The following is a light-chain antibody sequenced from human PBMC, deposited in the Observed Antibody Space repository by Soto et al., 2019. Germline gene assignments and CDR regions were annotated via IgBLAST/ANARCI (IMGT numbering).Light chain of an antibody. V-gene: IGKV1-6*01. CDR2: AAS. CDR3: LQDYNFPLT. J-gene: IGKJ4*01. CDR1: QDIGND. Sequence: ALQITQSPSSVSASLGDRVTITCRASQDIGNDLAWYQQRPGQAPKLLIYAASSLQSGLPSRFSGGGSGTDFTLTINNLQPGDIATYYCLQDYNFPLTFGGGTKVEIK.